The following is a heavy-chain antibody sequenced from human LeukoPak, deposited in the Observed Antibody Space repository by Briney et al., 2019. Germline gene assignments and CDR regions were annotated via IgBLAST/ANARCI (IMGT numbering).Heavy chain of an antibody. V-gene: IGHV3-11*04. CDR1: GCTFTEYY. D-gene: IGHD1-26*01. Sequence: GGAVRLSCASSGCTFTEYYMTWIRQAAGKGREWVSYISSNGSTLYYPESVKGRFTISRDKAKNSLYLQMNSLRAEDTAVYYCAREGGSYPDYWGQGTLVTVSS. J-gene: IGHJ4*02. CDR2: ISSNGSTL. CDR3: AREGGSYPDY.